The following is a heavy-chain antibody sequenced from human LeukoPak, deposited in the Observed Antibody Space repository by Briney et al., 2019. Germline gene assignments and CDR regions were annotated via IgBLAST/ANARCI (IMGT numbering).Heavy chain of an antibody. Sequence: GGSLRRSCAASGFTFSAYAMHWVRQAPGKGLDWVAFIRYDGFNEYYADSVKGRFTISRDNSKNTVYLQMNSLRAEDTAVYYCAKNLGHYDSSGFLFDYWGQGALVTVSS. CDR1: GFTFSAYA. V-gene: IGHV3-30*02. CDR2: IRYDGFNE. CDR3: AKNLGHYDSSGFLFDY. D-gene: IGHD3-22*01. J-gene: IGHJ4*02.